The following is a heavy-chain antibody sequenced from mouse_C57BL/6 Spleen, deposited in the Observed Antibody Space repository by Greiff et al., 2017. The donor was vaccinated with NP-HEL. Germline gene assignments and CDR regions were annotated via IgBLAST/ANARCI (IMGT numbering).Heavy chain of an antibody. CDR2: IHPNSGST. J-gene: IGHJ4*01. Sequence: QVQLQQPGAELVKPGASVKLSCKASGYTFTSYWMHWVKQRPGQGLEWIGMIHPNSGSTNYNEKFKSKATLTVDKSSSTAYMQSSSLTSEDSAVYYCARSGDYDYHYYAMDYWGQGTSVTVSS. V-gene: IGHV1-64*01. CDR1: GYTFTSYW. D-gene: IGHD2-4*01. CDR3: ARSGDYDYHYYAMDY.